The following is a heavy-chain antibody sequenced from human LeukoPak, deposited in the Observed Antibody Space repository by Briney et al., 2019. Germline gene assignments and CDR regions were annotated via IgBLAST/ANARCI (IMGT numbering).Heavy chain of an antibody. Sequence: ASVKVSCKASGYTFTSYGISWVRQAPGQGLEWMGWISAYNGNTNYAQKLQGRVTMTTDTSTSTAYMELRSLRSDDTAVYYCARDLGYCSSTSCYVVLPMDVWGQGTTVTVSS. V-gene: IGHV1-18*01. D-gene: IGHD2-2*01. J-gene: IGHJ6*02. CDR1: GYTFTSYG. CDR3: ARDLGYCSSTSCYVVLPMDV. CDR2: ISAYNGNT.